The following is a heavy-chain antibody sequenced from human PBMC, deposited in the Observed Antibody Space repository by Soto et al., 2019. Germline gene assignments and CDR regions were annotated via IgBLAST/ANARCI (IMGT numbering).Heavy chain of an antibody. Sequence: TLSLTCTVSGGSISSSSYYWGWIRQPPGRGLEWIGSIYYSGSTYYNPSLKSRVTISVDTSKNQFSLKLSSVTAADTAVYYCASTPHYCSSTSCYTPYYFDYWGQGTLVTVSS. D-gene: IGHD2-2*02. J-gene: IGHJ4*02. CDR3: ASTPHYCSSTSCYTPYYFDY. CDR2: IYYSGST. V-gene: IGHV4-39*01. CDR1: GGSISSSSYY.